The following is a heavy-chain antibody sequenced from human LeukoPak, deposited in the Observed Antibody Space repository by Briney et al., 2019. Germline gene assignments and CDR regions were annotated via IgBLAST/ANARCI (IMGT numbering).Heavy chain of an antibody. V-gene: IGHV4-34*01. J-gene: IGHJ5*02. CDR2: INHSGST. D-gene: IGHD2-2*01. Sequence: SETLSLTCAVYGGSFSGYYWSWIRQPPGKGLEWIGEINHSGSTNYNPSLKSRVTISVDTSRNQFSLKLSSVTAADTAVYYCARDIGHDVVPAAGYVGNWFDPWGQGTLVTVSS. CDR3: ARDIGHDVVPAAGYVGNWFDP. CDR1: GGSFSGYY.